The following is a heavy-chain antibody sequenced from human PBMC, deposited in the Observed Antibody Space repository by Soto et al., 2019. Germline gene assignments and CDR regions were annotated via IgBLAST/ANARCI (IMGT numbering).Heavy chain of an antibody. CDR3: ASIVAVPAAAPFDY. D-gene: IGHD2-2*01. J-gene: IGHJ4*02. V-gene: IGHV4-31*03. CDR1: GGSISSVGYY. CDR2: IYYSGST. Sequence: PSETLSLTCTVSGGSISSVGYYWSWIRQHPGKGLEWIGYIYYSGSTYYNPSLKSRVTISVDTSKNQFSLKLSSVTAADTAVYYCASIVAVPAAAPFDYWGQGTLVTVSS.